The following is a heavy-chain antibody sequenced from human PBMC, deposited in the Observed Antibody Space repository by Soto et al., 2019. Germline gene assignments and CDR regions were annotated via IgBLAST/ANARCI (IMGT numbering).Heavy chain of an antibody. Sequence: LSLTCSVSGGSMSSGAYYWNWIRQHPVKGLEWIAYIYHTGNTYYNPSLRSRTTISVDTSENQFSLKLTSVTDADTAVYYCASSYSGYLDNWGQGTLVTVSS. J-gene: IGHJ4*02. CDR2: IYHTGNT. CDR3: ASSYSGYLDN. D-gene: IGHD3-22*01. CDR1: GGSMSSGAYY. V-gene: IGHV4-31*03.